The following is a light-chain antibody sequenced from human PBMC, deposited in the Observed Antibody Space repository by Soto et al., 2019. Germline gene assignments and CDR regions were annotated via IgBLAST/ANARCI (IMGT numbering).Light chain of an antibody. CDR3: SSYTPRNTRQIV. J-gene: IGLJ1*01. V-gene: IGLV2-14*01. Sequence: ALTQPASVSGSPGQSITISCTGTSSDVGGYNYVSWYQQHPGKAPKFMIYDVSNRPSGVSNRFSGSKSGNTASLTISGLQAEDEADYYCSSYTPRNTRQIVFGTGTKVTVL. CDR2: DVS. CDR1: SSDVGGYNY.